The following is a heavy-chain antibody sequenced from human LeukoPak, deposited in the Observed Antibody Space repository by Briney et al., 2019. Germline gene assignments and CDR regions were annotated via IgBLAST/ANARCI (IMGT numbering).Heavy chain of an antibody. V-gene: IGHV1-46*01. CDR3: AREMLLLWFGELAAKDAFDI. J-gene: IGHJ3*02. CDR2: INPSGGST. Sequence: GASVKVSCKASGYTFTSYYMHWVRQAPGQGLEWMGIINPSGGSTSYAQKFQGRVTMTRDMSTSTVYMELSSLRSEDTAVYYCAREMLLLWFGELAAKDAFDIWGQGTMVTVSS. CDR1: GYTFTSYY. D-gene: IGHD3-10*01.